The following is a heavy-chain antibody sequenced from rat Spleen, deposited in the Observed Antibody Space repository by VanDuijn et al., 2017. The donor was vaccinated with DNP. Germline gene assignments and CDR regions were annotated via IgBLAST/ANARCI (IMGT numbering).Heavy chain of an antibody. D-gene: IGHD1-2*01. CDR3: ARSYYYSSYYFDY. V-gene: IGHV3-1*01. CDR1: GYSITSNY. CDR2: ISYSGRT. J-gene: IGHJ2*01. Sequence: EVQLQESGSGLVKPSQSLSLTCSVTGYSITSNYWGWIRQFPGNKMEYIGHISYSGRTDYNPSLKSRISITRDTSRNHFFLHLISVTTEDTATYYCARSYYYSSYYFDYWGQGVMVTVSS.